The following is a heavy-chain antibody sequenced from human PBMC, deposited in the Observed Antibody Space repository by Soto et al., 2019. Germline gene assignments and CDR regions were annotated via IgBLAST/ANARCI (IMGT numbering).Heavy chain of an antibody. V-gene: IGHV1-2*02. Sequence: AASVKVSCKASGYTFTGYYMHWVRQAPGQGLEWMGWINPNSGGTNYAQKFQGRVTMTRDTSISTAYMELSRMRSDDTAVYYCARVFYNSGYYSHWGQGTLVTVA. CDR3: ARVFYNSGYYSH. CDR2: INPNSGGT. J-gene: IGHJ4*02. CDR1: GYTFTGYY. D-gene: IGHD3-22*01.